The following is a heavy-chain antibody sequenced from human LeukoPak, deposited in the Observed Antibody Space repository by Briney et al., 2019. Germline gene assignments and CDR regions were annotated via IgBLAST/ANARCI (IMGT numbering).Heavy chain of an antibody. CDR3: ARPSYYYDSSGYIRTRFDY. J-gene: IGHJ4*02. Sequence: ASVKVSRKASGYTFTGYYMHWVRQAPGQGLEWMGWINPNSGGTNYAQKFQGRVTMTRDTSISTAYMELSRLRSDDTAVYYCARPSYYYDSSGYIRTRFDYWGQGTLVTVSS. CDR2: INPNSGGT. V-gene: IGHV1-2*02. CDR1: GYTFTGYY. D-gene: IGHD3-22*01.